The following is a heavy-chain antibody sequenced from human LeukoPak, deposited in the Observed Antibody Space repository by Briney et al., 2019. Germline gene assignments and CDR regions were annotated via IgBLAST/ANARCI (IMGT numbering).Heavy chain of an antibody. CDR1: GFTFSSYS. Sequence: GGSLRLSCAASGFTFSSYSMNWVRQAPGKGLEWVSSISSSSSYIYYADSVKGRFTISRDNSKNTLYLQMNSLRAEDTAVYYCARDPTFYYDSSGYDNQNDYWGQGTLVTVSS. CDR2: ISSSSSYI. J-gene: IGHJ4*02. CDR3: ARDPTFYYDSSGYDNQNDY. D-gene: IGHD3-22*01. V-gene: IGHV3-21*01.